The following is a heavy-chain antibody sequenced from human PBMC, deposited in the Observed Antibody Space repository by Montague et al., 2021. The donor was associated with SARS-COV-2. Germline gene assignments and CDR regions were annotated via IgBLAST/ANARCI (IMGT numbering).Heavy chain of an antibody. CDR2: VYYSGTT. Sequence: SETLSLTCTVSGDSICKSYFYWGWIRQPPGKGLEWIGNVYYSGTTHYNPALKSRLTISVDTSKNQFSLKLNSVTAADTAVYYCARRINSGSDFDSWGQGTLVTVSS. D-gene: IGHD1-26*01. CDR3: ARRINSGSDFDS. CDR1: GDSICKSYFY. J-gene: IGHJ4*02. V-gene: IGHV4-39*01.